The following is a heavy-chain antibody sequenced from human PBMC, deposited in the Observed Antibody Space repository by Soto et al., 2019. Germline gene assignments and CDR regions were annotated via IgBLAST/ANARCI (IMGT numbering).Heavy chain of an antibody. CDR2: IWYDGSNK. V-gene: IGHV3-33*01. J-gene: IGHJ4*02. CDR3: ARDGSRVRTEYYFDY. CDR1: GFTFSSYG. Sequence: QVQLVESGGGVVQPGRSLRLSCAASGFTFSSYGMHWVRQAPGKGLEWVAVIWYDGSNKYYADSVKGRFTISRDNSKNPLYLQMNSLRSEDTAVYYCARDGSRVRTEYYFDYWGQGTLVTVSS. D-gene: IGHD1-1*01.